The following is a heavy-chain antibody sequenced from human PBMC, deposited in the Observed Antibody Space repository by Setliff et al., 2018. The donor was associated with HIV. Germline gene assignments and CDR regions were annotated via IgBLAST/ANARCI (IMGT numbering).Heavy chain of an antibody. CDR3: ARYALAVPGYHNAFDI. Sequence: GGSLRLSCAASGFTFDDYAMHWVRQAPGKGLEWVSGISWNSGSIAYADSVKGRFTISRDNAKNSLYLQMNSLRAEDTAVYYCARYALAVPGYHNAFDIWGQGTMVTVSS. CDR2: ISWNSGSI. J-gene: IGHJ3*02. CDR1: GFTFDDYA. V-gene: IGHV3-9*01. D-gene: IGHD6-19*01.